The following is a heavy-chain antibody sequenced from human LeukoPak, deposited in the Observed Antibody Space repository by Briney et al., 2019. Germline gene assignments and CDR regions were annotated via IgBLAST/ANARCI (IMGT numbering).Heavy chain of an antibody. CDR2: INHSGST. CDR1: GGSFSGYY. V-gene: IGHV4-34*01. D-gene: IGHD3-22*01. Sequence: SETLSHTCAVYGGSFSGYYWSWIRQPPGKGLEWIGEINHSGSTNYNPSLKSRVTISVDTSKNQFSLKLSSVTAADTAVYYCAREGMIRPNDAFDIWGRGTMVTVSS. J-gene: IGHJ3*02. CDR3: AREGMIRPNDAFDI.